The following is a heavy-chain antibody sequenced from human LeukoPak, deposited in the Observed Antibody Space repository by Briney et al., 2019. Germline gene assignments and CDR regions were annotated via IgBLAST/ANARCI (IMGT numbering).Heavy chain of an antibody. CDR3: ARDSSPGAYYYDSSGYKWGAFDI. CDR1: GGSISSNY. J-gene: IGHJ3*02. V-gene: IGHV4-59*01. Sequence: SETLSLTCTVSGGSISSNYWSWIRQPPGKGLEWIGYIYYSGSTNYNPSLKSRVTISVDTSKNQFSLKLSSVTAADTAVYYCARDSSPGAYYYDSSGYKWGAFDIWGQGTMVTVSS. CDR2: IYYSGST. D-gene: IGHD3-22*01.